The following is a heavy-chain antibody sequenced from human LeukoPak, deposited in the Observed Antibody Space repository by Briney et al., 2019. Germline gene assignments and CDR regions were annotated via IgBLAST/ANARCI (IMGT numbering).Heavy chain of an antibody. Sequence: QPGGSLRLSCAASGFTFSSYSLNWVRQTPGKGLEWVSYIGTSSSIIYYADSVKGRFTISRDNAKNSLYLQMNSLRDEDTAVYYCARHDYAGNSGDYWGQGTLVTVSS. CDR2: IGTSSSII. CDR1: GFTFSSYS. D-gene: IGHD4-23*01. J-gene: IGHJ4*02. CDR3: ARHDYAGNSGDY. V-gene: IGHV3-48*02.